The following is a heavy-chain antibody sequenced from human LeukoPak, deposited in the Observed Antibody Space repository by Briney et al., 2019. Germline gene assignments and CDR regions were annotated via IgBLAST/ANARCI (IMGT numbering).Heavy chain of an antibody. CDR3: ASMYYYDTSGYYRVDY. Sequence: SETLSLTCNVSGGSISSYYWSWIRQPPGKGLEWIGYVYYSGSTNYNPSLKSRVTISVDTSKNQFSLKLNSVTAADTAVYYCASMYYYDTSGYYRVDYWGQGTLVIVSS. CDR2: VYYSGST. J-gene: IGHJ4*02. V-gene: IGHV4-59*08. D-gene: IGHD3-22*01. CDR1: GGSISSYY.